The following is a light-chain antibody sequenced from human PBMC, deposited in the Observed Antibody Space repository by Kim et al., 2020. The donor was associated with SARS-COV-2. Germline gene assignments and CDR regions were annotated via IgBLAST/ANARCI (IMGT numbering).Light chain of an antibody. CDR2: DVS. CDR3: SSYTSSSTWV. J-gene: IGLJ3*02. CDR1: SSDVGGYNY. Sequence: QSVLTQPASVSGSPGQSITISCTGTSSDVGGYNYVSCYQQHPGKAPKLMIYDVSNRPSGVSNRFSGSKSGNTASLTISGLQAEDEADYYCSSYTSSSTWVFGGGTQLTVL. V-gene: IGLV2-14*03.